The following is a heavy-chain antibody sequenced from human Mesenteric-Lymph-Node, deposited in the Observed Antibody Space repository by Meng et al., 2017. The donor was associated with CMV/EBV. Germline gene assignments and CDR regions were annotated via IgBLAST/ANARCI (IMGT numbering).Heavy chain of an antibody. CDR1: GFTFSSYW. D-gene: IGHD3-22*01. CDR3: ARGGYFIDY. J-gene: IGHJ4*02. CDR2: ISYDGSKE. V-gene: IGHV3-30*03. Sequence: GGSLRLSCTASGFTFSSYWMSWVRQAPGKGLEWVATISYDGSKEYYADSVKGRFTISRDKSKNILYLQMNSLRAEDTAVYYCARGGYFIDYWGQGTLVTVSS.